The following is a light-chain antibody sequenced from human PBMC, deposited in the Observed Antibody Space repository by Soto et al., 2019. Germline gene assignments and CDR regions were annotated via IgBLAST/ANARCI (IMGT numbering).Light chain of an antibody. CDR2: YDS. CDR3: KVWDSSSDHRGV. Sequence: SYELTQPPSVSVAPGKTARITCGGNNMGSKSVHWYQQKPGQAPVLVIYYDSDRPSGIPERFSGSNSGNTATLTISRGEAGEEADYYCKVWDSSSDHRGVFGGGTKLTVL. V-gene: IGLV3-21*04. J-gene: IGLJ2*01. CDR1: NMGSKS.